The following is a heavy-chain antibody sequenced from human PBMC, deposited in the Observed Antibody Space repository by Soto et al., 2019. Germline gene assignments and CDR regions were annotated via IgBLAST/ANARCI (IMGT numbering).Heavy chain of an antibody. Sequence: ASVRVSCKASGYTLTSYGISWVRQAPGQGLEWMGWISAYNGNTNYAQKLQGRVTMTTDTSTSTAYMELRSLRSDDTAVYYCARGIVGATLLPFDYWGQGTLVTVSS. D-gene: IGHD1-26*01. J-gene: IGHJ4*02. CDR1: GYTLTSYG. CDR2: ISAYNGNT. CDR3: ARGIVGATLLPFDY. V-gene: IGHV1-18*01.